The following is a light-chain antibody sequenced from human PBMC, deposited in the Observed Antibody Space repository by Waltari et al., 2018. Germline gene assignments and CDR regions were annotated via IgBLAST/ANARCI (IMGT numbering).Light chain of an antibody. CDR1: SSDVGAYKY. V-gene: IGLV2-14*01. CDR2: EVS. Sequence: QSALTQPASVSGSPGQSITISCSGTSSDVGAYKYVSWYQQHPGKAPKLMIYEVSNRPAGISNRFSGSKSGNTASLTISGLQAEDEADYYYSSYTTISTVLFGGGTKLTVL. CDR3: SSYTTISTVL. J-gene: IGLJ2*01.